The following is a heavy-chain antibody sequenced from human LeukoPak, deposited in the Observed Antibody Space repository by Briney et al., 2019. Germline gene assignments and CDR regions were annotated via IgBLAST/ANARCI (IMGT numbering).Heavy chain of an antibody. CDR2: IYIGGST. D-gene: IGHD2-2*01. CDR1: GFTVSSNY. J-gene: IGHJ6*02. V-gene: IGHV3-66*02. CDR3: AREIVVVPAASRTHYYYYGMDV. Sequence: PGGSLRLSCAASGFTVSSNYMSWVRQAPGKGLEWVSVIYIGGSTYYADSVKGRFTISRDNSKNTRYLQMNSLRAEDTAVYYCAREIVVVPAASRTHYYYYGMDVWGQGTTVTVSS.